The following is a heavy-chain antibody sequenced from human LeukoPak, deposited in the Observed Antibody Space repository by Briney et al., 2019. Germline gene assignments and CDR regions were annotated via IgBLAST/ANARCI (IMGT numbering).Heavy chain of an antibody. D-gene: IGHD4-17*01. CDR1: GGTFSSYA. J-gene: IGHJ4*02. V-gene: IGHV1-69*01. CDR3: ARDRDYDFDY. CDR2: IIPIFGTA. Sequence: SVKVSCKXSGGTFSSYAISWVRQSPGQGLEWMGGIIPIFGTANYAQKFQGRVTITADESTSTAYMELSSLRSEDTAGYYCARDRDYDFDYWGQGTLVTVSS.